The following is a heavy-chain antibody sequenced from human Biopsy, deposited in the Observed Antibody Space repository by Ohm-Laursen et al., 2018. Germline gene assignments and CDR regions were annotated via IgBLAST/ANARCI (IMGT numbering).Heavy chain of an antibody. J-gene: IGHJ6*02. CDR1: GYTFTSYY. D-gene: IGHD5-18*01. CDR2: INPSGGST. Sequence: ASVKVSCKASGYTFTSYYMHWVRQAPGQGLEWMGIINPSGGSTSNTQKFQGRVTMTRDTSTSTVYMELSSLRYEDTAVYYCARDWNSGWRLPGMVNYYYNGMDVWGQGTTVTVSS. V-gene: IGHV1-46*01. CDR3: ARDWNSGWRLPGMVNYYYNGMDV.